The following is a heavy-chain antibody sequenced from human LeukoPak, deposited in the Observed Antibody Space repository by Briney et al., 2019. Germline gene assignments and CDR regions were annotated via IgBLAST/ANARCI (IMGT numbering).Heavy chain of an antibody. V-gene: IGHV3-11*01. CDR3: ATGKRRYSN. J-gene: IGHJ4*02. CDR2: ISSSGGST. D-gene: IGHD3-9*01. Sequence: GGSLRLTCAASGFTFSDSYMSWIRQAPGEGLEWLSYISSSGGSTYYAVSVKGRFTISRDNANNSLYLQMNSLRADDTAIYYCATGKRRYSNWGQGTLVTVSS. CDR1: GFTFSDSY.